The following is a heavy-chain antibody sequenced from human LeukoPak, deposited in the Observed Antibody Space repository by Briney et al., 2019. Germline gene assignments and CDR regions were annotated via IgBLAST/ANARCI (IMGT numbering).Heavy chain of an antibody. CDR1: GYTFTGYY. V-gene: IGHV1-2*02. CDR2: INPKSGGT. J-gene: IGHJ5*02. CDR3: ARSMVRNWFDP. D-gene: IGHD3-10*01. Sequence: GASVKVSCKASGYTFTGYYMHWVRQAPGHGLEWLGWINPKSGGTKSAQKFKGRVTMTRDTSISTAYMELSRLRSDDTAVDYCARSMVRNWFDPWGQGTLVTVSS.